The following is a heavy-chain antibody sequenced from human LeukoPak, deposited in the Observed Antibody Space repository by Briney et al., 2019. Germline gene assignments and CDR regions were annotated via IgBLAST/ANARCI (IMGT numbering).Heavy chain of an antibody. Sequence: ASVKVSCKASGYTFTSYDINWVRQAPGQGLEWMGWISAYNGNTNYAQKLQGRVTMTTDTSTSTAYMELRSLRSDDTAVYYCARTTVAGAITTFDYWGQGTLVTVSS. D-gene: IGHD6-19*01. CDR1: GYTFTSYD. J-gene: IGHJ4*02. V-gene: IGHV1-18*01. CDR2: ISAYNGNT. CDR3: ARTTVAGAITTFDY.